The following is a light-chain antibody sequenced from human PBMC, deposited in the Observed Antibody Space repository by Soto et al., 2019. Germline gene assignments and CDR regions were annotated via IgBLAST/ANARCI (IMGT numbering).Light chain of an antibody. J-gene: IGLJ2*01. V-gene: IGLV1-51*01. CDR2: DTY. CDR3: GAWASSLSVVL. Sequence: QSVLTQPPSVSAAPGQKVTISCSGGSSNIGRNSVSWYRQLPGTAPKLLIYDTYERPTGIPDRFSGSRSGTSVTLDITGLQTGDEDDYYCGAWASSLSVVLFGGGTKLTVL. CDR1: SSNIGRNS.